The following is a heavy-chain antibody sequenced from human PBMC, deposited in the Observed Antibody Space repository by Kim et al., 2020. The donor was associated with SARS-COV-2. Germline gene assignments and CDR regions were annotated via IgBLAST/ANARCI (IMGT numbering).Heavy chain of an antibody. D-gene: IGHD3-22*01. V-gene: IGHV4-34*01. CDR2: INHSGST. CDR3: ARVWRGISRRFNSVQYDSSGYHDY. Sequence: SETLSLTCAVYGGSFSGYYWSWIRQPPGKGLEWIGEINHSGSTNYNPSLKSRVTISVDTSKNQFSLKLSSVTAADTAVYYCARVWRGISRRFNSVQYDSSGYHDYWGQGTLVTVSS. CDR1: GGSFSGYY. J-gene: IGHJ4*02.